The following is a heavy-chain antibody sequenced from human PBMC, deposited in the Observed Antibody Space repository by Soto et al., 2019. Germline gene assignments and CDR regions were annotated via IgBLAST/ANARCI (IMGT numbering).Heavy chain of an antibody. Sequence: GASVKVSCKASGYTFTSYGISWVRQAPGQGLEWMGWISAYNGNTNYAQKLQGRVTMTTDTSTSTAYMELRSLRSDDTAVYYCATRGGSLLWFGELLPGQDYYYMDVWGKGTTVTVSS. V-gene: IGHV1-18*01. J-gene: IGHJ6*03. CDR3: ATRGGSLLWFGELLPGQDYYYMDV. D-gene: IGHD3-10*01. CDR1: GYTFTSYG. CDR2: ISAYNGNT.